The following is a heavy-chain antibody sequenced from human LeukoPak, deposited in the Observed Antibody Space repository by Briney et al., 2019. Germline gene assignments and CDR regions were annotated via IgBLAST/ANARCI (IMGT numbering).Heavy chain of an antibody. V-gene: IGHV3-7*01. CDR2: INLDGSQK. D-gene: IGHD1/OR15-1a*01. J-gene: IGHJ4*02. CDR3: ATDRGPNTFDH. CDR1: GFTFSNSW. Sequence: PGGSLRLSCAASGFTFSNSWMTWVRQAPGKELEWVANINLDGSQKYYVDSVNGRFTASRDNGKNSLYLEMNNLRIEDTAVYYCATDRGPNTFDHWGQGTLITVSS.